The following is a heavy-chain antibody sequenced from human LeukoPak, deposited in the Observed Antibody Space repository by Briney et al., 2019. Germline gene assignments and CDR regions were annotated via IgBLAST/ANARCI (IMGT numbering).Heavy chain of an antibody. D-gene: IGHD3-10*01. V-gene: IGHV1-2*02. CDR1: GYTFTSYG. CDR2: INPNSGGT. CDR3: ARGLSGSYGP. Sequence: ASVKVSCKASGYTFTSYGISWVRQAPGQGLEWMGWINPNSGGTNYAQKFQGRVTMTRDTSVSTAYMELSRLRSDDTAVYYCARGLSGSYGPWGQGTLVTVSS. J-gene: IGHJ5*02.